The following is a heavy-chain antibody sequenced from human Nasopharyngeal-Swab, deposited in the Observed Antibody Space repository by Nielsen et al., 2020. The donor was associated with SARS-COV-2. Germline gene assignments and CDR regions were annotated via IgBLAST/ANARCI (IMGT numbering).Heavy chain of an antibody. CDR3: ARGSSSRGIYYYYGMDV. Sequence: GESLKISCAASGFTFSDYYMSWIRQAPGKGLEWVSYISSSGSTIYYADSVKGRFTISRDNAKNSLYLQMNSLRAEDTAVYYCARGSSSRGIYYYYGMDVWGQGTTVTVSS. CDR2: ISSSGSTI. J-gene: IGHJ6*02. V-gene: IGHV3-11*04. D-gene: IGHD6-6*01. CDR1: GFTFSDYY.